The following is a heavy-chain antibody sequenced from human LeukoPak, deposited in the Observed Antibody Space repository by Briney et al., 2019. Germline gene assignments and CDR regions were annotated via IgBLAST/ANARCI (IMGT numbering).Heavy chain of an antibody. CDR3: ARGYYDSSGYYYGDAFDI. Sequence: SVKVSCKASGGTFSSYAISWVRQAPGQGLEWMGGIIPIFGTANYAQKFQGSVTITTDESTSTAYMELSSLRSEDTAVYYCARGYYDSSGYYYGDAFDIWGQGTMVTVSS. CDR2: IIPIFGTA. V-gene: IGHV1-69*05. CDR1: GGTFSSYA. D-gene: IGHD3-22*01. J-gene: IGHJ3*02.